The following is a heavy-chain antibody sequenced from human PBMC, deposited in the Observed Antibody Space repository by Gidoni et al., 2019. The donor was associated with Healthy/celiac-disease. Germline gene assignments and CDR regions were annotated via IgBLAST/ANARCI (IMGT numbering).Heavy chain of an antibody. J-gene: IGHJ4*02. CDR2: MISSNSTI. D-gene: IGHD3-22*01. CDR1: GFTCSSYS. Sequence: EVQLVESGGGLVQPGGSLRLSCAASGFTCSSYSMNWVRQAPGKGLEWVSYMISSNSTIYYADSVKGRFTISRDNAKNSLYLQMNSLRDEDTAVYYCARDSQYYYDSSGYCFDYWGQGTLVTVSS. V-gene: IGHV3-48*02. CDR3: ARDSQYYYDSSGYCFDY.